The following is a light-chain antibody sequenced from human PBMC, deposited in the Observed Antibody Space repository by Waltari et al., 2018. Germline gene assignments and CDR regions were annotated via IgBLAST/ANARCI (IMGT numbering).Light chain of an antibody. Sequence: DIQLTQSPTTLSASIGDRVTITCRASQRIGDWLAWYQQKPGKATKLVVQRAATLEYGVPSRFSGRESGTEFTLTINNLQPDDFATYFCHQYLSSSTFGAGTTVDFK. CDR1: QRIGDW. J-gene: IGKJ3*01. CDR3: HQYLSSST. CDR2: RAA. V-gene: IGKV1-5*03.